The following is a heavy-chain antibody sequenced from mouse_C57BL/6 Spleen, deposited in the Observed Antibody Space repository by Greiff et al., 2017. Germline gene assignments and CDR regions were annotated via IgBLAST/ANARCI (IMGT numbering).Heavy chain of an antibody. CDR3: ARSGITTVVRAMDY. J-gene: IGHJ4*01. D-gene: IGHD1-1*01. CDR1: GYTFTSYW. V-gene: IGHV1-50*01. Sequence: VQLQQPGAELVKPGASVKLSCKASGYTFTSYWMHWVKQRPGQGLEWIGEIDTSDSYTNYNQKFKGKATLTVDTSSSKAYMQLSSLTSEDSAVYYCARSGITTVVRAMDYWGQGTSVTVSS. CDR2: IDTSDSYT.